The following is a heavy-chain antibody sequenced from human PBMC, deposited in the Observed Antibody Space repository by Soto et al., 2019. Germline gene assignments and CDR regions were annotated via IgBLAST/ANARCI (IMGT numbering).Heavy chain of an antibody. D-gene: IGHD4-17*01. CDR3: ARGQDYGDKSYYFDY. Sequence: SETLSLTCTVSGGSISSSSYYWSWIRQPPGKGLEWIGYIYYSGSTNYNPSLKSRVTISVDTSKNQFSLKLSSVTAADTAVYYCARGQDYGDKSYYFDYWGQGTLVTVSS. CDR2: IYYSGST. J-gene: IGHJ4*02. CDR1: GGSISSSSYY. V-gene: IGHV4-61*01.